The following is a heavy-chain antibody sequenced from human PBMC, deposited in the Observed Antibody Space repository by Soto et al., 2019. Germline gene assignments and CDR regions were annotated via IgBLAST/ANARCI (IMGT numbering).Heavy chain of an antibody. J-gene: IGHJ5*02. CDR3: ARDVIAPPNYFGP. D-gene: IGHD4-4*01. CDR2: GYYSGTT. Sequence: SVTLSLTCTVSGGSIDSGDYYWSWIRQPPGKGLEWSGYGYYSGTTNYNAFLKSRVTLSLDKSKNQFSLKMNSVTAADTAVYQCARDVIAPPNYFGPWGQGTMFTVSS. V-gene: IGHV4-61*08. CDR1: GGSIDSGDYY.